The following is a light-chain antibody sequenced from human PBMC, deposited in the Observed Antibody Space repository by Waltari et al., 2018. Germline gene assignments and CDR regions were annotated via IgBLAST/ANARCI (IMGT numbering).Light chain of an antibody. Sequence: VLTPSPGTLSLSPGERATLSCRASQSVGKYLAWYQQKPGQAPRLLIYHASTRAPGIPDRFSGSGSGTDFSLTISRLEPEDFAVYFCQKYDYLPATFGQGTKVEIK. V-gene: IGKV3-20*01. CDR3: QKYDYLPAT. CDR2: HAS. CDR1: QSVGKY. J-gene: IGKJ1*01.